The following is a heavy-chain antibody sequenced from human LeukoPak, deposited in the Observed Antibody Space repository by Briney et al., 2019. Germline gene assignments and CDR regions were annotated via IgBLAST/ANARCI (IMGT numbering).Heavy chain of an antibody. Sequence: GGSLRLSCAASGFTFSSYAMSWVRQAPGKGLEWVSSVSGSGGSTYYADSVKGRFTISRDNSKSTLFLQMNSLRAEDTAVYYCAKSSYYDSSGYYREYYFDYWGQGTLVTVSS. CDR1: GFTFSSYA. V-gene: IGHV3-23*01. D-gene: IGHD3-22*01. CDR2: VSGSGGST. CDR3: AKSSYYDSSGYYREYYFDY. J-gene: IGHJ4*02.